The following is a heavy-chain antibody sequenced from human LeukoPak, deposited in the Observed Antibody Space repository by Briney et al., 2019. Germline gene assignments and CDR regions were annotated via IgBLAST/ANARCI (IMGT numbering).Heavy chain of an antibody. J-gene: IGHJ3*02. CDR1: GGAFSSSA. D-gene: IGHD3-3*01. CDR3: ARAWSGILAYDAFDI. Sequence: ASVKVSCKASGGAFSSSAVSWLRLAPGQGLELLGGIIPIYDSADYAQRFQGRVKISTDESTITLFLELSSLTPEDTAVYYCARAWSGILAYDAFDIWGQGTMIIVSS. CDR2: IIPIYDSA. V-gene: IGHV1-69*05.